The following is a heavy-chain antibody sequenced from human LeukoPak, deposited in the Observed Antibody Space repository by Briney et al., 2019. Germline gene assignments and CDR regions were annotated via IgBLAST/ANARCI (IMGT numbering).Heavy chain of an antibody. CDR3: AKGGKWDVTPFDY. J-gene: IGHJ4*02. V-gene: IGHV3-23*01. Sequence: GGSLRLSCAASGFTFSSYAMNWVRQAPGKGLEWVSGVSDSGDDTYYTDSVKGRFTISRDNSKNTLYLQVNSLRAEDTAVYYCAKGGKWDVTPFDYWGQGTLVTVSS. CDR1: GFTFSSYA. D-gene: IGHD1-26*01. CDR2: VSDSGDDT.